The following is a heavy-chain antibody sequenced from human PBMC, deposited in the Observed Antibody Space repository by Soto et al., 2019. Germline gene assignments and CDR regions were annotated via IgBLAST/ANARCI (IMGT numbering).Heavy chain of an antibody. CDR3: ARDQTEGIAAAGTFDY. V-gene: IGHV3-30-3*01. CDR2: TSYDGSNK. D-gene: IGHD6-13*01. Sequence: GGSLRLSCAASGFTFSSYAMHWVRQAPGKGLEWVAVTSYDGSNKYYADSVKGRFTISRDNSKNTLYLQMNSLRAEDTAVYYCARDQTEGIAAAGTFDYWGQGTLVTVSS. J-gene: IGHJ4*02. CDR1: GFTFSSYA.